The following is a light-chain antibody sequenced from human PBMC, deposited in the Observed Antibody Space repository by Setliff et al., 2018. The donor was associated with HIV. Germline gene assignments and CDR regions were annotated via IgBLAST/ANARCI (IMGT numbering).Light chain of an antibody. J-gene: IGLJ1*01. CDR1: SSDIGTYNL. CDR2: DDS. V-gene: IGLV2-14*02. CDR3: SSYTSSSTDV. Sequence: QSALTQPASVSGSPGQSITISCTGTSSDIGTYNLVPWYQQYPGKAPKLMIYDDSTRPSGVSNRFSGSKSGNTASLTISGLQTEDEADYYCSSYTSSSTDVFGTGTKVTVL.